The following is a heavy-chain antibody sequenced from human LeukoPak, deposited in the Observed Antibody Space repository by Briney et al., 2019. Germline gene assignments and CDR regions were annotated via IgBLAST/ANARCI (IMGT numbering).Heavy chain of an antibody. D-gene: IGHD6-13*01. CDR3: ARASYSSSWYSDTIDY. CDR2: ISYDGSNK. V-gene: IGHV3-30*03. J-gene: IGHJ4*02. Sequence: GGSLRLSCAASTFTFSSYGMHWVRQAPGKGLEWVALISYDGSNKYYADSVKGRFTISRDNAKNSLYLQMNSLRAEDTAVYYCARASYSSSWYSDTIDYWGQGTLVTVSS. CDR1: TFTFSSYG.